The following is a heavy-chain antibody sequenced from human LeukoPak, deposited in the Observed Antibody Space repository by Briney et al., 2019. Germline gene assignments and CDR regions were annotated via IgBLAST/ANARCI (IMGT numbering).Heavy chain of an antibody. J-gene: IGHJ5*02. CDR3: ARDPYCTGGDCYSFDP. V-gene: IGHV3-74*01. CDR1: GFTFSSYW. D-gene: IGHD2-8*02. CDR2: IKGDGSTT. Sequence: GGSLRLSCAASGFTFSSYWMHWVRQAPGKGLVWVSRIKGDGSTTSHADSVKGRFIISRDNAKNTLYLQMNSLRAEDTAVYYCARDPYCTGGDCYSFDPWGQGTLVTVSS.